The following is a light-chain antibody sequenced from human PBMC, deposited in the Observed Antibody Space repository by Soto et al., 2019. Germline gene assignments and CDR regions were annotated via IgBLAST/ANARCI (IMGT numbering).Light chain of an antibody. V-gene: IGKV3-11*01. CDR2: DAS. CDR3: QQRSNWPWT. CDR1: QSVRTY. J-gene: IGKJ1*01. Sequence: EIVLTQSPVTLSLSPGERATLSCRASQSVRTYLGWYQVKPGQAPRLLIYDASRRASGVPARFSGSGSGTDFTLTISSLEPEDFAVYYCQQRSNWPWTFGQGTKVDIK.